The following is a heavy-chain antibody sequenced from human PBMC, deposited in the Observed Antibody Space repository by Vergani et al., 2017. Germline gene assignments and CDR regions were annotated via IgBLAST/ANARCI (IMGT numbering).Heavy chain of an antibody. CDR2: ISSSISYT. CDR1: GFTFSDYY. V-gene: IGHV3-11*06. J-gene: IGHJ6*02. D-gene: IGHD2-21*01. CDR3: ARPLPAIYYYGMDV. Sequence: QVQLVESGGGLVKPGGSLRLSCAAAGFTFSDYYMSWIRQAPGKGLEWVSYISSSISYTNYADSVKGRFTISRANAKNSLYLQMNSLRAEDTAVYYCARPLPAIYYYGMDVWGQGTTVTVSS.